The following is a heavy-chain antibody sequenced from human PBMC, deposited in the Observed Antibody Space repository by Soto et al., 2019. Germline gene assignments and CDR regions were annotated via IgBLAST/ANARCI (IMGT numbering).Heavy chain of an antibody. V-gene: IGHV3-20*04. J-gene: IGHJ4*02. CDR3: ARASPRGRYFDWLIFPLGH. D-gene: IGHD3-9*01. CDR2: INWNGRTK. CDR1: GFSFDDYC. Sequence: GGSKRLSCAASGFSFDDYCMSWVRQNTGKRLEWVAGINWNGRTKDYVDSVKGRFTISRDTAKRSVYLQMNSLRAEDTALYFCARASPRGRYFDWLIFPLGHWGQGTLVTVSS.